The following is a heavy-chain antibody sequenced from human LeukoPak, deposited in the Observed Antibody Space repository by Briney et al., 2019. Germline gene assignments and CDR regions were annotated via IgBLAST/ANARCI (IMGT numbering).Heavy chain of an antibody. Sequence: GGSLRLSCAASGFTFSSYAIHWVRQAPGKGLEWVAVISYDGSNKYYADSVKGRFTISRDNSKNTLYLQMNSLRAEDTAVYYCARVESYSSSWYGAFDIWGQGTMVTVSS. J-gene: IGHJ3*02. D-gene: IGHD6-13*01. CDR3: ARVESYSSSWYGAFDI. CDR2: ISYDGSNK. V-gene: IGHV3-30*14. CDR1: GFTFSSYA.